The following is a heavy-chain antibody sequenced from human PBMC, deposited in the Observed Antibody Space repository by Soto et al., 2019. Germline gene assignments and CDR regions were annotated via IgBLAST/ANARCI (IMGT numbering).Heavy chain of an antibody. CDR3: AREGYSSRWNPIDY. J-gene: IGHJ4*02. D-gene: IGHD6-13*01. CDR2: IYSSGST. V-gene: IGHV4-59*01. Sequence: QVQLQESGPGLVKPSETLSLTCTVSGGSISFYYWSWIRRPPGKGLEWIAYIYSSGSTKYNPSLKSRVTISVDTSKNQLSLKLSSVTAADTAVYYCAREGYSSRWNPIDYWGQGTQVTVSS. CDR1: GGSISFYY.